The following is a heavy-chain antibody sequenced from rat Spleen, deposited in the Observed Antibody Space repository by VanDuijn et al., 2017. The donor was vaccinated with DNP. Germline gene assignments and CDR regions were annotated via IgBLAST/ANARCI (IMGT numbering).Heavy chain of an antibody. D-gene: IGHD1-1*01. CDR3: ARDSYSAPFDY. Sequence: EVQLVESGGGLVQPGRSVKLSCAASGFSFSDYGLVWVRQAPTKGLEWVASITTSGGSTYYRDSVKGRFTVSRDDAKRTLYLQMDSLRSEDTATYYCARDSYSAPFDYWGQGVMVSVSS. CDR2: ITTSGGST. CDR1: GFSFSDYG. J-gene: IGHJ2*01. V-gene: IGHV5S23*01.